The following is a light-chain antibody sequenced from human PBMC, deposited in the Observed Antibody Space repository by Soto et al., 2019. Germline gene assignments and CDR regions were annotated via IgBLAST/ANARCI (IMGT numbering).Light chain of an antibody. J-gene: IGKJ2*01. CDR3: QQYNTN. CDR1: QNIYTW. Sequence: DIPMTQSPSTLSASIGDRVTITCRASQNIYTWLAWYQEKPGKAPKLLIYDASTLESGVPSRFSGSGSGTVFTLTISSLQPDDFATYYCQQYNTNFGQGTKLEIK. V-gene: IGKV1-5*01. CDR2: DAS.